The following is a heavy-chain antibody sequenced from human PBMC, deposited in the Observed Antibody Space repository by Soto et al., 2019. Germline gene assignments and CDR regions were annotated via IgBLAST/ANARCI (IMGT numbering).Heavy chain of an antibody. CDR1: GFTFSSYA. CDR2: ISGSGGST. Sequence: EVQLLESGGGLVQPGGSPRLSCAASGFTFSSYAMSWVHQAPGKGLEWVSAISGSGGSTYYADSVKGRFTISRDNSKNTLYLQMNSLRAEDTAVYYCAKNYVLVRLFDYWGQGTLVTVSS. J-gene: IGHJ4*02. V-gene: IGHV3-23*01. CDR3: AKNYVLVRLFDY. D-gene: IGHD3-16*01.